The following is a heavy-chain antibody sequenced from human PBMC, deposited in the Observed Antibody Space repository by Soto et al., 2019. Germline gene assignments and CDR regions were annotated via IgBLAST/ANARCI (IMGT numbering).Heavy chain of an antibody. CDR2: ISGSGGST. CDR1: GFTFSSYA. CDR3: ARDSNPVVVTPFDY. J-gene: IGHJ4*02. Sequence: GGSLRLSCAASGFTFSSYAMNWVCQAPGKGLEWVSVISGSGGSTYYADSVKGRFTISRDNSKNTLYLQMNSLTDEDTAVFYCARDSNPVVVTPFDYWGQGTLVTVSS. D-gene: IGHD2-21*02. V-gene: IGHV3-23*01.